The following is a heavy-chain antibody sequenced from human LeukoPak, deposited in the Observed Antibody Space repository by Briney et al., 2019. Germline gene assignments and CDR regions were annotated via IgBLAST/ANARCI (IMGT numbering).Heavy chain of an antibody. CDR1: GYTFTSYV. CDR3: ARTPASGSYYRAFDI. D-gene: IGHD1-26*01. J-gene: IGHJ3*02. Sequence: ASVKVSCKASGYTFTSYVMHWVRQAPGQRLEWMGWINAGNGNTKYSQKFQGRVTITRDTSASTAYMELSSLRSEDTAVYYCARTPASGSYYRAFDIWGQGTMVTVSS. CDR2: INAGNGNT. V-gene: IGHV1-3*01.